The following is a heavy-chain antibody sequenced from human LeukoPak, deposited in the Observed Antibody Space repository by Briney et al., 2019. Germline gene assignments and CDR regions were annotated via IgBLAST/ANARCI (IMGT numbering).Heavy chain of an antibody. J-gene: IGHJ4*02. Sequence: SETLSLTCTVSGGSISSYYWSWIRQPPGKGLEWIGYIYYSGSTNYNPSLKSRVTISVDTSKNQFSLKLSSVTAADTAVYYCARGLGSSWSPLGYWGQGTLVTVSS. D-gene: IGHD6-13*01. CDR1: GGSISSYY. CDR3: ARGLGSSWSPLGY. CDR2: IYYSGST. V-gene: IGHV4-59*08.